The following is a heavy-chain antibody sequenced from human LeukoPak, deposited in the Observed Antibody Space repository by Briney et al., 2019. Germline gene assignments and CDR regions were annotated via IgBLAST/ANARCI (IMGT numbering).Heavy chain of an antibody. CDR1: GYTFTSYY. J-gene: IGHJ4*02. D-gene: IGHD4-17*01. CDR2: INPSGGST. Sequence: ASVKVSCKASGYTFTSYYMHWVRQAPGQGLEWMGIINPSGGSTSYAQKFQGRVTITADESTSTAYMELSSLRSEDTAVYYCASSQGLRSILYFDYWGQGTLVTVSS. CDR3: ASSQGLRSILYFDY. V-gene: IGHV1-46*01.